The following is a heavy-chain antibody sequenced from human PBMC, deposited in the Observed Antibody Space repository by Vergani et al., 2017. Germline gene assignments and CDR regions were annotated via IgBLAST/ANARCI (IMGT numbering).Heavy chain of an antibody. CDR3: AGAVVTAMAFDY. D-gene: IGHD5-18*01. V-gene: IGHV3-33*01. CDR1: EFSFSNYG. Sequence: QVQLVESGGGGVQPGRSLRLSCVASEFSFSNYGMHWVRPAPGKGLEWVAVIWYDGSIKYYADSLKGRFTVSRDNSKNTLYLQMNSLRAEDTALYYCAGAVVTAMAFDYWGQGTPVTVS. J-gene: IGHJ4*02. CDR2: IWYDGSIK.